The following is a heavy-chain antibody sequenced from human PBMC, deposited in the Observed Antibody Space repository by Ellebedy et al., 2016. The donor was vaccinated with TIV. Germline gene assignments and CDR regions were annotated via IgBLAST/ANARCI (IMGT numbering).Heavy chain of an antibody. CDR2: IYPGDSDA. V-gene: IGHV5-51*01. J-gene: IGHJ5*02. D-gene: IGHD5-24*01. Sequence: GESLKISXKASGYSFTNYWIGWVRQMPGKGLEYMGIIYPGDSDARYSPSFQGQVTISADKSISTAYLQWSSLKASDTAMYYCTRGEMATIDDWFDPWGQGTLVTVSS. CDR1: GYSFTNYW. CDR3: TRGEMATIDDWFDP.